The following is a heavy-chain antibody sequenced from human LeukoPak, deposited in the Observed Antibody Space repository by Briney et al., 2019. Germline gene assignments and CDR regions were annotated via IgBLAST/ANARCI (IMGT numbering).Heavy chain of an antibody. V-gene: IGHV4-34*01. CDR2: INHSGST. CDR1: GGSFSGYN. Sequence: SETLSLTCAVYGGSFSGYNWSWIRQPPGKGLEWIGEINHSGSTNYNPSLKSRVTISVDTSKNQFSLKLSSVTAADTAVYYCARMENIAPLYNWFDPWGQGTLVTVSS. J-gene: IGHJ5*02. D-gene: IGHD6-13*01. CDR3: ARMENIAPLYNWFDP.